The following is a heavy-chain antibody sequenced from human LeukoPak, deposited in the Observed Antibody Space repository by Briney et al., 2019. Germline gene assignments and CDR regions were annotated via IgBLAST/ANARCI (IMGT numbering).Heavy chain of an antibody. Sequence: GGSLRLSCAASGFSFSTYSMNWIRQAPGTGLEWVSYISTSSNTIYYADSVKGRFTVSRDNAKNSLYLQMNSLRVEDTAVYYCAPGHCSSSSCSHYFNYWGQGTLVTVSS. CDR1: GFSFSTYS. D-gene: IGHD2-2*01. CDR3: APGHCSSSSCSHYFNY. V-gene: IGHV3-48*01. CDR2: ISTSSNTI. J-gene: IGHJ4*02.